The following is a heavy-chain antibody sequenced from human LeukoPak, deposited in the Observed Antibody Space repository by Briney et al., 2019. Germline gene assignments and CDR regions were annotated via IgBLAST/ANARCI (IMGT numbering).Heavy chain of an antibody. CDR3: GAPGGYFDY. D-gene: IGHD3-10*01. CDR1: GFTFSSYG. V-gene: IGHV3-30*03. J-gene: IGHJ4*02. CDR2: ISYDGSNK. Sequence: PGGSLRLSRAASGFTFSSYGMHWVRQAPGKGLEWVAVISYDGSNKYYADSVKGRFTISRDNSKNTLYLQMNSLRAEDRVVYYWGAPGGYFDYWGQGTLVTVSS.